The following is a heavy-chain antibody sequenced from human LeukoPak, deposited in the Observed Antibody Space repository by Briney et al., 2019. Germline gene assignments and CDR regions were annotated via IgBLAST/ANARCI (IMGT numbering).Heavy chain of an antibody. V-gene: IGHV1-2*02. J-gene: IGHJ4*02. CDR3: ARDWYSGNSDYFDY. Sequence: GASVKVSCKASGYTFTGYYIQWVRQAPGQGLEWMGWINPNNGDANYAQEFQGRVTMTRDTSISTAYMELSRLRSDDTAVYYCARDWYSGNSDYFDYRGQGTQVTVSS. CDR1: GYTFTGYY. CDR2: INPNNGDA. D-gene: IGHD1-26*01.